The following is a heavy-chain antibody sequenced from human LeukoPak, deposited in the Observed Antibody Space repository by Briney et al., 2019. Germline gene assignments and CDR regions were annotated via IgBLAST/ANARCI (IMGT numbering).Heavy chain of an antibody. CDR2: ISRDGRDK. Sequence: GRSLRLSCVASGFTFSSYAMHWVRQAPGKGLEWVAVISRDGRDKHHADSVKGRFTISRDNSKNTLYLQMDSLRAEDTAVYFCAKDPRTAAAYYFDYWGQGILVTVCS. D-gene: IGHD6-13*01. J-gene: IGHJ4*02. CDR3: AKDPRTAAAYYFDY. V-gene: IGHV3-30*18. CDR1: GFTFSSYA.